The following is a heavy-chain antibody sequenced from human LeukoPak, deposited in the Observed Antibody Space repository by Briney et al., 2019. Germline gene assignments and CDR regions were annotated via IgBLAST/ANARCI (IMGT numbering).Heavy chain of an antibody. V-gene: IGHV4-30-4*01. J-gene: IGHJ4*02. Sequence: SETLSLTCTVSGGSISSGDYYWSWIRQPPGKGLEWIGYIYYSGSTYYNPSLKSRVTISVDTPKNQFSLKLSSVTAADTAVYYCARVEDTAMDYWGQGTLVTVSS. CDR1: GGSISSGDYY. CDR2: IYYSGST. D-gene: IGHD5-18*01. CDR3: ARVEDTAMDY.